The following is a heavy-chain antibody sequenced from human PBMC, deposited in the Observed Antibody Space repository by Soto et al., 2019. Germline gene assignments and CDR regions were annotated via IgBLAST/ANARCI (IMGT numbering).Heavy chain of an antibody. Sequence: EVQLLESGGGLVQPGGSLRLSCAASGFTFSTYAMTWVRQAPGKGPEWVSRIGDSEGETTHYADSVKGRFTISRDNAKNTLYLQMNSLRVEDTAIYYCAKGYCGGGRCYDLDNWLTPGAREPGSPSPQ. V-gene: IGHV3-23*01. CDR3: AKGYCGGGRCYDLDNWLTP. J-gene: IGHJ5*01. CDR2: IGDSEGETT. D-gene: IGHD2-15*01. CDR1: GFTFSTYA.